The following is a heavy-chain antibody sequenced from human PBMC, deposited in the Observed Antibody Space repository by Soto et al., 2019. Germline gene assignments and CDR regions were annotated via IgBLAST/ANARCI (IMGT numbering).Heavy chain of an antibody. J-gene: IGHJ4*02. CDR2: VFYSGAT. Sequence: QVQLKESGPGLVKPSETLSLTSNVSGGPIKTGDYYWNWIRQPPGKGLEWIGYVFYSGATNYSPSLKSRAAISMDTSKNQFSLSLTSVTAADTAVYYCARAGFSYGHLLFWGQGIRVTVST. D-gene: IGHD3-10*01. CDR1: GGPIKTGDYY. V-gene: IGHV4-30-4*01. CDR3: ARAGFSYGHLLF.